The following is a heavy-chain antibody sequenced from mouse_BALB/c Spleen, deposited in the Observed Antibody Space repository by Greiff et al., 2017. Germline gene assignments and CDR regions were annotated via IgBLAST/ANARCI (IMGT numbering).Heavy chain of an antibody. V-gene: IGHV14-1*02. Sequence: EVQLQESGAELVRPGALVKLSCKASGFNIKDYYMHWVKQRPEQGLEWIGWIDPENGNTIYDPKFQGKASITADTSSNTAYLQLSSLTSEDTAVYYCIYGSSPYAMDYWGQGTSVTVSS. D-gene: IGHD1-1*01. J-gene: IGHJ4*01. CDR2: IDPENGNT. CDR1: GFNIKDYY. CDR3: IYGSSPYAMDY.